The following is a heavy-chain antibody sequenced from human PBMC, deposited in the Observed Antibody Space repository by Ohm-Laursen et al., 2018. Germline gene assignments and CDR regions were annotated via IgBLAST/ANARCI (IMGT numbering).Heavy chain of an antibody. Sequence: SLRLSCAASGFTFSSYSMNWVRQAPGKGLEWVSSISSSSSYIYYADSVKGRFTISRDNAKNSLYLQMNSLRAEDTALYYCAKSNGSGWYYFDYWGQGTLVTISS. J-gene: IGHJ4*02. CDR3: AKSNGSGWYYFDY. CDR1: GFTFSSYS. V-gene: IGHV3-21*04. CDR2: ISSSSSYI. D-gene: IGHD6-19*01.